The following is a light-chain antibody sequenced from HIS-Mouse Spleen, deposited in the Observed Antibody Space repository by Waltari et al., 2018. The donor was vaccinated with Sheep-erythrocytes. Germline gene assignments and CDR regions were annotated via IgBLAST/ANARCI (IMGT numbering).Light chain of an antibody. CDR3: CSYAGSSTPWV. Sequence: QSALTQPASVSGSPGQSITISCTGTSSDVGSYNLVSWYQQHPGKAPKHMIYGGSKRPSGVSNRFSGSKSGNTASLTISGLQAEDEADYYCCSYAGSSTPWVFGGGTKLTVL. V-gene: IGLV2-23*01. CDR1: SSDVGSYNL. J-gene: IGLJ3*02. CDR2: GGS.